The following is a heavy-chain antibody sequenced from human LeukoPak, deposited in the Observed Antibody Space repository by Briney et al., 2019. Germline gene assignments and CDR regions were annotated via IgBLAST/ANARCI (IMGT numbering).Heavy chain of an antibody. V-gene: IGHV3-7*01. J-gene: IGHJ5*02. CDR2: IKQDGSEK. Sequence: PGGSLRLSCAASGFTFSSYWMSWVRQAPGKGLEWVANIKQDGSEKYYVDSVKGRFTISRDNAKNSLYLQMNSLRAEDTAVYYCARAQGAAAYNWFDPWGQGTLVTVSS. CDR3: ARAQGAAAYNWFDP. D-gene: IGHD6-13*01. CDR1: GFTFSSYW.